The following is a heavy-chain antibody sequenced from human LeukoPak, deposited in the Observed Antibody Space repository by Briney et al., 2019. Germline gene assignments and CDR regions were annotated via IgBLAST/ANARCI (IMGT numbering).Heavy chain of an antibody. CDR1: GGSVSSNSVV. V-gene: IGHV6-1*01. J-gene: IGHJ4*02. Sequence: SQTLSLTCAISGGSVSSNSVVWNWIRQSPSRGLEWLGRTYFRSKLYYDYAVSVISRITINPDTSKNQFSLHLNSVTPEDTAVYYCARQAVAARGLDYWGQGTLVTVSS. CDR3: ARQAVAARGLDY. D-gene: IGHD6-19*01. CDR2: TYFRSKLYY.